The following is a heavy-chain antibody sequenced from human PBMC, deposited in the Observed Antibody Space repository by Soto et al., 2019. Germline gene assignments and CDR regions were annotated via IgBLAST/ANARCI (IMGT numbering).Heavy chain of an antibody. V-gene: IGHV3-21*01. J-gene: IGHJ4*02. Sequence: GGPLRLSCAASGFTFSSYSMNWVRQAPGKGLEWVSSISSSSSYIYYADSVKGRFTISRDNAKNSLYLQMNSLRAEDTAVYYCARSTSWSSPLDYWGQGTLVTVSS. CDR1: GFTFSSYS. CDR2: ISSSSSYI. CDR3: ARSTSWSSPLDY. D-gene: IGHD2-2*01.